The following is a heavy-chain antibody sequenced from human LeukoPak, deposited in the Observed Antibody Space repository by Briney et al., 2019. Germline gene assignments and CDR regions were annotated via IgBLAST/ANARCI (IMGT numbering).Heavy chain of an antibody. CDR1: GFTFSSYG. CDR3: ARGSKTAGTIYSFDY. CDR2: ISVSVDST. V-gene: IGHV3-23*01. D-gene: IGHD6-13*01. Sequence: PGGSLRLSCAASGFTFSSYGMSWVRQAPGKGLEWVSGISVSVDSTYYADSVKGRFTISRDNSKNTVYLQMNSLRGEDTAVYYCARGSKTAGTIYSFDYWGQGTLVTVSS. J-gene: IGHJ4*02.